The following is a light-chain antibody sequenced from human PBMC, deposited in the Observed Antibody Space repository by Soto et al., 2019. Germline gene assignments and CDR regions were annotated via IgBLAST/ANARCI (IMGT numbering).Light chain of an antibody. Sequence: QCVLTQAASGSGSPGQAITISCTGTSSDVGGYNYVSWYQQHPGKAPKLMIYEVSNRPSGVSNRFSGSKSGNTASLTISGLQAEDEADYYCSSYTSSSAYVFGTGTKVTVL. V-gene: IGLV2-14*01. CDR2: EVS. J-gene: IGLJ1*01. CDR1: SSDVGGYNY. CDR3: SSYTSSSAYV.